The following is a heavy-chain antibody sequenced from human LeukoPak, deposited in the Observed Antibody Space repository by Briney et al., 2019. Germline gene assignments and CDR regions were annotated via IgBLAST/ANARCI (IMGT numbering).Heavy chain of an antibody. Sequence: ASVKVSCKASGYTFTGYYMHWVRQAPGQGLEWMGWINPNSGGTNYAQKLQGRVTMTTDTSTSTAYMELRSLRSDDTAVYYCARVRARLGYYYGMDVWGQGTTVTVSS. V-gene: IGHV1-2*02. D-gene: IGHD6-25*01. J-gene: IGHJ6*02. CDR2: INPNSGGT. CDR3: ARVRARLGYYYGMDV. CDR1: GYTFTGYY.